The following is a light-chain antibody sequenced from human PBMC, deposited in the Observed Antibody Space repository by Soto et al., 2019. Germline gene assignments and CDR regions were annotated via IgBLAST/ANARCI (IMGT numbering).Light chain of an antibody. CDR1: QSVSSSY. Sequence: EIVLTQSPGTQSLSPGERATLSCRASQSVSSSYLAWYQQKPGQAPRLLIYGASSRATGIPDRFSGSGSGTDFTLTISRLEPEDFAVYYCQQYGSSYWTFGQGTKVEIK. J-gene: IGKJ1*01. V-gene: IGKV3-20*01. CDR2: GAS. CDR3: QQYGSSYWT.